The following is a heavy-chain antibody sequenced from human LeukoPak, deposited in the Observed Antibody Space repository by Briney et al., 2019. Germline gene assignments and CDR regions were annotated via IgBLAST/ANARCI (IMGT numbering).Heavy chain of an antibody. CDR3: AGQPYYDILTGYYTHNWFDP. CDR2: IYSGGST. V-gene: IGHV3-53*01. Sequence: PGGSLRLSCAASGFTVSSNYMSWVRQAPGKGLEWVSVIYSGGSTYYADSVKGRFTISRDNSKNTLYLQMNSLRAEDTAVYYCAGQPYYDILTGYYTHNWFDPWGQGTLVTVSS. D-gene: IGHD3-9*01. J-gene: IGHJ5*02. CDR1: GFTVSSNY.